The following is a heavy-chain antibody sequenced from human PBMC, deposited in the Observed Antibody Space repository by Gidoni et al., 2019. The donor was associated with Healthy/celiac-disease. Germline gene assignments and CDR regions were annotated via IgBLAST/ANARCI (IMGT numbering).Heavy chain of an antibody. Sequence: EVQLVESGGGLVQPGRSLRLSCTASGFTFGDYAMRWFRQAPGKGLEWVGFIRSKAYGGTTEYAASVKGRFTISRDDSKSIAYLQMNSLKTEDTAVYYCTRDSNCSGGSCYRFHYYYGMDVWGQGTTVTVSS. J-gene: IGHJ6*02. D-gene: IGHD2-15*01. CDR3: TRDSNCSGGSCYRFHYYYGMDV. CDR2: IRSKAYGGTT. V-gene: IGHV3-49*03. CDR1: GFTFGDYA.